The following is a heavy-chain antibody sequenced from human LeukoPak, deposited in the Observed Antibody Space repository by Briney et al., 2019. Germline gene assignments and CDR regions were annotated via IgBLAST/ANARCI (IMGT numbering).Heavy chain of an antibody. J-gene: IGHJ4*02. CDR3: ARQSAAGTIDFDY. CDR2: IYPGDSDT. CDR1: GYSFTSYW. V-gene: IGHV5-51*01. Sequence: GASLQISCKGSGYSFTSYWIGWVRQLPGKGLEWMGIIYPGDSDTRYSPSFQGQVTISADKSISTAYLQWSSLKASDTAMYYCARQSAAGTIDFDYWGQGTLVTVSS. D-gene: IGHD6-13*01.